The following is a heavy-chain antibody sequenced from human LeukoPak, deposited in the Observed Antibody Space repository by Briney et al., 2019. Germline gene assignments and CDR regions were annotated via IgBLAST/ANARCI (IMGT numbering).Heavy chain of an antibody. V-gene: IGHV1-69*05. D-gene: IGHD1-26*01. Sequence: SVTVSCKASGGTFSSYAISWVRQAPGQGLEWMGGIIPIFGTANYAQKFQGRVTITTDESTSTAYMELSSLRSEDTAVYYCARDIVGANNWFDPWGQGTLVTVSS. CDR2: IIPIFGTA. J-gene: IGHJ5*02. CDR1: GGTFSSYA. CDR3: ARDIVGANNWFDP.